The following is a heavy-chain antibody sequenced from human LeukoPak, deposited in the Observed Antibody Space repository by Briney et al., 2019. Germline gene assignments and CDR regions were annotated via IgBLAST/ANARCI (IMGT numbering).Heavy chain of an antibody. D-gene: IGHD4-17*01. V-gene: IGHV3-48*01. CDR2: ISSSTSTI. Sequence: GGSLRLSCAASGFRFSSYSMNWVRQAPGKGLEWVSYISSSTSTIYYADSVKGRFTISRDNAKNSLYLQMNSLRAEDTAVYYCARDPFIDYGDYGRSDYWGQGTLVTVSS. CDR1: GFRFSSYS. J-gene: IGHJ4*02. CDR3: ARDPFIDYGDYGRSDY.